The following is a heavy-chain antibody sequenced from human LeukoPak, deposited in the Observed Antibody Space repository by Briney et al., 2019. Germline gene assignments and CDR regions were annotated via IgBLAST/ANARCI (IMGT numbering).Heavy chain of an antibody. J-gene: IGHJ4*02. CDR3: ARVSAEQVVTAILGRIDY. CDR1: GFTFSGYS. D-gene: IGHD2-21*02. V-gene: IGHV3-21*01. Sequence: PGGSLRLSCAASGFTFSGYSMNWVRQAPGKGLEWVSSISSSSSYIYYADSVKGRFTISRDNAKNSLYLQMNSLGAEDTAVYYCARVSAEQVVTAILGRIDYWGRGTLVTVSS. CDR2: ISSSSSYI.